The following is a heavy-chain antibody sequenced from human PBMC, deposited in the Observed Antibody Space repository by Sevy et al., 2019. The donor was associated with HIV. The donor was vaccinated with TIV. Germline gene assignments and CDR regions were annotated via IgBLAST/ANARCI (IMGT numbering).Heavy chain of an antibody. CDR3: ARNTPRYYYDSSGRSGGMDV. V-gene: IGHV4-39*01. Sequence: SETLSLTCTVSGGSISSSSYYWGWIRQPPGKGLEWIGSIYYSRSTYYNPSLKSRVTISVDTSKNQFSLKLSSVTTADTAVYYCARNTPRYYYDSSGRSGGMDVWGQGTTVTVSS. CDR1: GGSISSSSYY. D-gene: IGHD3-22*01. J-gene: IGHJ6*02. CDR2: IYYSRST.